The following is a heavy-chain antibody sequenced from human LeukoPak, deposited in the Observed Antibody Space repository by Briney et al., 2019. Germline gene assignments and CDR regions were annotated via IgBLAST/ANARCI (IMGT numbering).Heavy chain of an antibody. Sequence: TETLSLTCTVSGGSISSYYWSWIRQPPGKGLEWIGYIYYSGSTNYNPSLKSRVTISVDTSKNQFSLKLSSVTAADTAVYYCARESGLRDFDYWGQGTLVTVSS. D-gene: IGHD4/OR15-4a*01. CDR1: GGSISSYY. CDR2: IYYSGST. J-gene: IGHJ4*02. CDR3: ARESGLRDFDY. V-gene: IGHV4-59*01.